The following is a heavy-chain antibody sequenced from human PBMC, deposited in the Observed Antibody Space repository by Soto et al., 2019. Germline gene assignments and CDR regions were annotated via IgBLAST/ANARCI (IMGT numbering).Heavy chain of an antibody. Sequence: GGSLRLSCVASGVTFNRCGFHWVRQAPGKGLEWVAVIWFDGSNKYYADYVKGQFTISRDDSKSTLNLKMNSLRAEDTVVYFCARDPWFGDLLYFDYWGQGTPVTVSS. CDR2: IWFDGSNK. V-gene: IGHV3-33*01. CDR1: GVTFNRCG. D-gene: IGHD3-10*01. CDR3: ARDPWFGDLLYFDY. J-gene: IGHJ4*02.